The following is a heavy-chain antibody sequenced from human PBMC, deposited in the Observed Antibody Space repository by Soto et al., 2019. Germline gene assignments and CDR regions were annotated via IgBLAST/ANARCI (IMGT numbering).Heavy chain of an antibody. V-gene: IGHV2-5*02. CDR3: AHRVLRTVFGLVTTTAIYFDF. CDR1: GFSLSTSGVG. D-gene: IGHD3-3*01. Sequence: QITLNESGPTLVKPTETLTLTCTFSGFSLSTSGVGVGWIRQSPGKAPEWLALIYWDDEKRYSASLKSRLTISKDTSKIQVVLTMANLDPADTATYHCAHRVLRTVFGLVTTTAIYFDFWGQGTPVAVSS. J-gene: IGHJ4*02. CDR2: IYWDDEK.